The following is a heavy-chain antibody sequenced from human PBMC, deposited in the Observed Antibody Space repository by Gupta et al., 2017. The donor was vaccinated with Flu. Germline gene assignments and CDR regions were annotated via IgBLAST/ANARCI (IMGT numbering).Heavy chain of an antibody. J-gene: IGHJ3*02. CDR3: AKDFRNTSSSWTPKGAFDI. CDR1: GFTFSSYG. V-gene: IGHV3-30*18. Sequence: QVQLVESGGGVVQPGRSLRLSCAASGFTFSSYGMPWVRQDTGKGLEWVAVISYDGSNKYYADSVKGRFTISRDNSKNTLYLQMNSLRAEDTAVYYCAKDFRNTSSSWTPKGAFDIWGQGTMVTVSS. CDR2: ISYDGSNK. D-gene: IGHD6-13*01.